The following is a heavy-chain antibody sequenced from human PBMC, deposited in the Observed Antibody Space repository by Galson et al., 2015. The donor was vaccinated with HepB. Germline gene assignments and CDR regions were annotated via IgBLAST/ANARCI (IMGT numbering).Heavy chain of an antibody. Sequence: QSGAEVKKPGESLKISCKGSGYSFTSYWIGWVRQMPGKGLEWMGIMYPGDSDTTYSPSFQGQVTISADKSINTTYLQWSSPKASDTAMYFCARSRSSGWDAFDIWGQGTMVTVSS. V-gene: IGHV5-51*03. CDR3: ARSRSSGWDAFDI. J-gene: IGHJ3*02. D-gene: IGHD6-19*01. CDR1: GYSFTSYW. CDR2: MYPGDSDT.